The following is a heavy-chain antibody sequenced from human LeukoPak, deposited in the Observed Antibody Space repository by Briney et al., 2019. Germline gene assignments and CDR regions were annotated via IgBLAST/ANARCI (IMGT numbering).Heavy chain of an antibody. CDR2: ISSSSSYI. J-gene: IGHJ4*02. CDR1: GFTFSSYS. CDR3: ARDVYDSSGWYYFDY. D-gene: IGHD3-22*01. Sequence: GGSLRLSCAASGFTFSSYSMNWVRQAPGKGLEWVSSISSSSSYIYYADSVKGRFTISRDNAKNSLYLQMNSLRAEDTAVYYCARDVYDSSGWYYFDYWGQGTLVTVSS. V-gene: IGHV3-21*01.